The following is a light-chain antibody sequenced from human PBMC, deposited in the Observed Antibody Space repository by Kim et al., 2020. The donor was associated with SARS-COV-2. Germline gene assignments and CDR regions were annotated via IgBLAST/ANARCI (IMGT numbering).Light chain of an antibody. CDR3: QQRRDWPLT. CDR1: QSVSRF. V-gene: IGKV3-11*01. J-gene: IGKJ4*01. CDR2: DTS. Sequence: PGERATLSCRASQSVSRFLAWYQQKPGQAPRLLIYDTSNRASGIPARFSGSGSGTDFTLTISSLEPEDFAVYYCQQRRDWPLTFGGGTKVDIK.